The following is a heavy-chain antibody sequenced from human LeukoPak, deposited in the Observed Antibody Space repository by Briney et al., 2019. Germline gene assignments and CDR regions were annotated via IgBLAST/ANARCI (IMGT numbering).Heavy chain of an antibody. CDR1: GGSIYSYY. D-gene: IGHD3-10*01. V-gene: IGHV4-4*07. J-gene: IGHJ3*02. CDR3: ARDRQHGSGSYSAFDI. Sequence: SETLSLTCTVSGGSIYSYYWSWIRQPAGEGQEWIGRIYTSGGTNYNPSLKSRVTMSVDTSKNQFSLKLSSVTAADTAVYYCARDRQHGSGSYSAFDIWGQGTMVTVSS. CDR2: IYTSGGT.